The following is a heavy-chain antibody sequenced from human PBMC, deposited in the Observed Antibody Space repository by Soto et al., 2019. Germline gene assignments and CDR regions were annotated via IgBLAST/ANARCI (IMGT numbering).Heavy chain of an antibody. D-gene: IGHD3-10*01. CDR3: ARGAYGSGSYYNAFDI. CDR1: GGTFSSYA. Sequence: SVKVSCKASGGTFSSYAISWVRQAPGQGLEWMGGIIPIFGTANYAQKFQGRVTITADESTSTAYMELSSLRSEDTAVYYCARGAYGSGSYYNAFDIWGQGTMVTVSS. V-gene: IGHV1-69*13. CDR2: IIPIFGTA. J-gene: IGHJ3*02.